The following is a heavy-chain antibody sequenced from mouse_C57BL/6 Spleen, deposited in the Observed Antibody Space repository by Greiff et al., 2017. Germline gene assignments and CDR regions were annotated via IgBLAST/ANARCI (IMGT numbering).Heavy chain of an antibody. CDR3: ARDYYGSSHLYAMDY. Sequence: EVHLVESGGGLVKPGGSLKLSCAASGFTFSDYGMHWVRQAPEKGLEWVAYISSGSSTIYYADTVKGRFTISRDNAKNTLFLQMTSLRSEDTAMYYCARDYYGSSHLYAMDYWGQGTSVTVSS. CDR1: GFTFSDYG. D-gene: IGHD1-1*01. J-gene: IGHJ4*01. CDR2: ISSGSSTI. V-gene: IGHV5-17*01.